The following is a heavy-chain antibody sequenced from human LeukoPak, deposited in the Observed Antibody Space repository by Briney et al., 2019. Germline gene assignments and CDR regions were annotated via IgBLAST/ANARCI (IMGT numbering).Heavy chain of an antibody. CDR2: IIPIFGTA. CDR1: GGTFSSYA. Sequence: SVKVSCKASGGTFSSYAISWVRQAPGQGLEWMGGIIPIFGTANYAQKFQGRVTITADESTSTAYMELSSLRSEDTAVYYCARGGYSNYPRWGYWGQGTLVTVSS. V-gene: IGHV1-69*01. CDR3: ARGGYSNYPRWGY. J-gene: IGHJ4*02. D-gene: IGHD4-11*01.